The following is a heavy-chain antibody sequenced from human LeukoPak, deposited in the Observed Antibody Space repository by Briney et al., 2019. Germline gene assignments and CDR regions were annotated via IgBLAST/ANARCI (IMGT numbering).Heavy chain of an antibody. CDR1: GGSISSISSNNYH. V-gene: IGHV4-39*02. CDR2: IYYSVST. D-gene: IGHD4-23*01. Sequence: SETLSLTCIVSGGSISSISSNNYHWGWIRQPPGKGLEWIGSIYYSVSTYYNPSLKSRVTISVDTSKNQFSLKLSSVTAADTALYYCAREMGVVTAHGIDVWGQGTTVTVSS. J-gene: IGHJ6*02. CDR3: AREMGVVTAHGIDV.